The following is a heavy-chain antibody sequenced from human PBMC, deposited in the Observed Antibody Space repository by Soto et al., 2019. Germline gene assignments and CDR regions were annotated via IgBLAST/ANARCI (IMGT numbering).Heavy chain of an antibody. CDR1: GGSISSEGYY. Sequence: SETLSLTCTVSGGSISSEGYYWSWFRQLPGKGLEWIGDIYYSGTTYHNPSLWSRLTISGDASYNQFSLKLRSVTAADTALPYSARGGGYSYGTNYIDYWGQGTGVTV. CDR2: IYYSGTT. J-gene: IGHJ4*02. CDR3: ARGGGYSYGTNYIDY. V-gene: IGHV4-31*03. D-gene: IGHD5-18*01.